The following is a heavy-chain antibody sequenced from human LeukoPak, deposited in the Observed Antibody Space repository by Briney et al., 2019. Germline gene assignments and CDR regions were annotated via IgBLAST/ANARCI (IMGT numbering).Heavy chain of an antibody. CDR1: GGSISSYY. CDR2: IYYNGST. J-gene: IGHJ2*01. V-gene: IGHV4-59*01. D-gene: IGHD1-1*01. Sequence: PSETLPLTCTVSGGSISSYYWSWIRQPPRKGLEWIGYIYYNGSTNYNPYLKSRVTISVDTSKNQFSLKLSSVTAADTAVYYCARYGRYSWYFDLWGRGTLVTVSS. CDR3: ARYGRYSWYFDL.